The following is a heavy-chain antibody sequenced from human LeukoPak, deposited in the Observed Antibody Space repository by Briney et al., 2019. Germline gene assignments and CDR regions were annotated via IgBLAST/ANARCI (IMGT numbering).Heavy chain of an antibody. J-gene: IGHJ4*02. D-gene: IGHD2-15*01. CDR1: GVTFSRCA. Sequence: SVKVSCKTSGVTFSRCAISWVRQAPGQGLEWMGGLIPIFGTANYAQKFQGRVTITADESTSTAYMELSSLRSEDTAVYYCARELSYCSGGSCYFDYWGQGTLVTVSS. V-gene: IGHV1-69*13. CDR3: ARELSYCSGGSCYFDY. CDR2: LIPIFGTA.